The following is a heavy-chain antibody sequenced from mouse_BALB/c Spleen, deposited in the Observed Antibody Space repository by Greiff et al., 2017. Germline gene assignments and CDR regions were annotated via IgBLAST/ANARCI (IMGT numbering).Heavy chain of an antibody. J-gene: IGHJ4*01. Sequence: QVQLQQSGAELVKPGASVKLSCKASGYTFTSYYMYWVKQRPGQGLEWIGEINPSNGGTNFNEKFKSKATLTVDKSSSTAYMQLSSLTSEDSAVYYCTRRRSWDGDAMDYWGQGTSVTVSS. D-gene: IGHD4-1*01. CDR2: INPSNGGT. CDR3: TRRRSWDGDAMDY. CDR1: GYTFTSYY. V-gene: IGHV1S81*02.